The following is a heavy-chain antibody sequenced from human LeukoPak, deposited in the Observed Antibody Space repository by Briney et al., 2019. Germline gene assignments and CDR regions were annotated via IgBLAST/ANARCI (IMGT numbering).Heavy chain of an antibody. J-gene: IGHJ3*02. V-gene: IGHV4-59*01. Sequence: SETLSLTCTVSGGSIRSNYWSWIRQPPGKGLEWIGYIYYSGSTNYNPSLKSRVTISVDTSKIQFSLKLTSVTAADTAVYYCARGRLPFAFDIWGQGTMVTVSS. CDR2: IYYSGST. CDR3: ARGRLPFAFDI. CDR1: GGSIRSNY.